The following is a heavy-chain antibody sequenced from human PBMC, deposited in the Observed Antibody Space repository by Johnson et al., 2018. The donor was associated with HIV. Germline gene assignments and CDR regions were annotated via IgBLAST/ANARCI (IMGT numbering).Heavy chain of an antibody. CDR1: GFTFDDYG. J-gene: IGHJ3*01. Sequence: EQLVESGGGLVQPGGSLRLSCAASGFTFDDYGMSWVRQAPGKGLEWVSGINWNGGSTGYADSVKGRFTISRDNAKNSLYLQMNSLRAEDTALYYCARDHNYYGSGSYSDAFDFWGQGTMVTVSS. CDR3: ARDHNYYGSGSYSDAFDF. D-gene: IGHD3-10*01. CDR2: INWNGGST. V-gene: IGHV3-20*04.